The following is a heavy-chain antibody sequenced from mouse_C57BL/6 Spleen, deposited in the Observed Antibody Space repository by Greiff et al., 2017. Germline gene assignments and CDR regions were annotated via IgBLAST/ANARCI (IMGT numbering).Heavy chain of an antibody. Sequence: QVQLQQPGAELVKPGASVKLSCKASGYTFTRYWMHWVKQRPGRGLEWIGRSDPNSGGTKYNEKFKSKATLTVDKPSSTAYMQLSSLTSEDSAVYYCARLAYYYGSSPAWFAYWGQGTLVTVSA. D-gene: IGHD1-1*01. J-gene: IGHJ3*01. V-gene: IGHV1-72*01. CDR2: SDPNSGGT. CDR3: ARLAYYYGSSPAWFAY. CDR1: GYTFTRYW.